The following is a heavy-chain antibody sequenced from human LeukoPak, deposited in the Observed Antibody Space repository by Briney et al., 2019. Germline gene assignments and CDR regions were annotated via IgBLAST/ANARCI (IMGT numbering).Heavy chain of an antibody. CDR1: GFTFSNYW. V-gene: IGHV3-7*01. CDR3: AGPDRYYYDSSGYPGY. J-gene: IGHJ4*02. D-gene: IGHD3-22*01. Sequence: GGSLRLSCAASGFTFSNYWMNWVRQAPGKGLEWVANIKQDGSEKYYVDSVKGRFTISRDNAKNSLYLQMNSLRVEDSAVYYCAGPDRYYYDSSGYPGYWGQGTLVTVSS. CDR2: IKQDGSEK.